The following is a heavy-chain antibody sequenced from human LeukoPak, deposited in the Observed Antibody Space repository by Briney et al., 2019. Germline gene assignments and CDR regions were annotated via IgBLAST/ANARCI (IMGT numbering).Heavy chain of an antibody. CDR2: INYSGST. CDR1: GGSVNSGSYY. D-gene: IGHD3-3*01. Sequence: SETLSLTCTVSGGSVNSGSYYWSWTRQPPGKGLEWIGYINYSGSTNYNPSLKSRVTISVDTSKNQFSLKLSSVTAADTAMYYSARLWSGYHSWFDPWGQGTLVTVSS. CDR3: ARLWSGYHSWFDP. V-gene: IGHV4-61*01. J-gene: IGHJ5*02.